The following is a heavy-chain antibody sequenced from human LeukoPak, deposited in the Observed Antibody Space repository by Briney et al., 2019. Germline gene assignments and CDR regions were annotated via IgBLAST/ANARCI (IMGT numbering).Heavy chain of an antibody. D-gene: IGHD1-26*01. CDR2: INYSGST. J-gene: IGHJ4*02. CDR1: GDSISSYY. CDR3: ARRAEYSGSYCAVLDY. Sequence: SETLSLTCTVSGDSISSYYWSWIRQPPGKGLEWIGYINYSGSTNYNPSLKSRVTISVDTSKNQFSLKLSSVTAADTAVYYCARRAEYSGSYCAVLDYWGQGTLVTVSS. V-gene: IGHV4-59*08.